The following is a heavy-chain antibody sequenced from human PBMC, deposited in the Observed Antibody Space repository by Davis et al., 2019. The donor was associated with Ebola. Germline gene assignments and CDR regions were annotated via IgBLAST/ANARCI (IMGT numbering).Heavy chain of an antibody. CDR3: AKRALVAARLSWFDP. D-gene: IGHD6-6*01. Sequence: PGGSLRLSCAASGFTFSSYEMNWVRQAPGKGLEWVSYISSSGSTIYYADSVKGRFTISRDNSKNTLYLQMNSLRAEDTAVYYCAKRALVAARLSWFDPWGQGTLVTVSS. J-gene: IGHJ5*02. CDR2: ISSSGSTI. CDR1: GFTFSSYE. V-gene: IGHV3-48*03.